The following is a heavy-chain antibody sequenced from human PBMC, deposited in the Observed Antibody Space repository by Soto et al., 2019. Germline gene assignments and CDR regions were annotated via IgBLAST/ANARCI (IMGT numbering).Heavy chain of an antibody. CDR1: GFTFSSYG. Sequence: GGSLRLSCAASGFTFSSYGMHWVRQAPGKGLEWVAVISYDGSNKYYADSVKGRFTISRDNSKNTLYLQMNSLRAEDTAVYYCAKGGGAAAAGRDYFDYGGQGTLVTVSS. CDR3: AKGGGAAAAGRDYFDY. V-gene: IGHV3-30*18. D-gene: IGHD6-13*01. CDR2: ISYDGSNK. J-gene: IGHJ4*02.